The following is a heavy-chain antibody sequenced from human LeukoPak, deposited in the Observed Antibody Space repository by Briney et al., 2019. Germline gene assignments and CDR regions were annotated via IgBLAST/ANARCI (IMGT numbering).Heavy chain of an antibody. CDR1: GGSISSGGYS. V-gene: IGHV4-30-2*01. D-gene: IGHD3-10*02. CDR2: IYHSGST. CDR3: ARVVRAALNDVTVDY. Sequence: SETLSLTCAVSGGSISSGGYSWSWTRQPPGKGLEWIGYIYHSGSTYYNPSLKSRVTISVDRSKNQFSLKLSSVTAADTAVYYCARVVRAALNDVTVDYWGQGTLVTVSS. J-gene: IGHJ4*02.